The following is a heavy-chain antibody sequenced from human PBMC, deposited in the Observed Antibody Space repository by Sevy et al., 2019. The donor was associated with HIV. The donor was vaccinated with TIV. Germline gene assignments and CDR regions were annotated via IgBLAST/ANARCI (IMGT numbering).Heavy chain of an antibody. Sequence: ASVKVSCKASGYTFTSYGISWVRQAPGQGLEWMGWISAYNGNTNYAQKIQGRVTMTTDTSTSTAYMELRSLRSDDTAVYYCARSCMVATPCYFDYWGQGTLVTVSS. D-gene: IGHD5-12*01. CDR1: GYTFTSYG. CDR3: ARSCMVATPCYFDY. J-gene: IGHJ4*02. V-gene: IGHV1-18*01. CDR2: ISAYNGNT.